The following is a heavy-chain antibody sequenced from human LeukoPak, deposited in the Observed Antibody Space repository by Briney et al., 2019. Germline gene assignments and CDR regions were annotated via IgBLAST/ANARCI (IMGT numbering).Heavy chain of an antibody. J-gene: IGHJ4*02. CDR2: IIPIFGTA. V-gene: IGHV1-69*05. CDR3: ARDGAIFGVVMIDY. Sequence: SVKVSCKASGGTFSSYAISWVRQAPGQGLEWMGGIIPIFGTANYAQKFQGRVTITTDESTSTAYMELSSLRSEDTAVYYCARDGAIFGVVMIDYWGQGTLVTVSS. D-gene: IGHD3-3*01. CDR1: GGTFSSYA.